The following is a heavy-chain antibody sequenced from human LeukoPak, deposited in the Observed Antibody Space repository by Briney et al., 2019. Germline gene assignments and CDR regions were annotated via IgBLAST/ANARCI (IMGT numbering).Heavy chain of an antibody. CDR3: ARHQVVPAAIIGNWFDP. CDR1: GGSITSSSYY. V-gene: IGHV4-39*01. J-gene: IGHJ5*02. Sequence: PSETLSLTCTVSGGSITSSSYYWGWIRQPPGKGLEWIGSIYYSGSTYYTPSLKRRVTISVYTSKNQFSLKLSSVTAADTAVYYCARHQVVPAAIIGNWFDPWGQGTLVTVSS. D-gene: IGHD2-2*01. CDR2: IYYSGST.